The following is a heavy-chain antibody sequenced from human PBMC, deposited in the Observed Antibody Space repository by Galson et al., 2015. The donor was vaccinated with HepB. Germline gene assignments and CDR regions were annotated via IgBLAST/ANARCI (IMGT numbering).Heavy chain of an antibody. D-gene: IGHD3-22*01. J-gene: IGHJ4*02. CDR2: IKSKTDGGTT. CDR1: GFTFSNAW. Sequence: SLRLSCAASGFTFSNAWMSWVRQAPGKGLEWVGRIKSKTDGGTTDYAAPVKGRFTISRDDSKNTLYLQMNSLKTEDTAVYYCTTILYYDSSGYYPYFDYWGQGTLVTVSS. CDR3: TTILYYDSSGYYPYFDY. V-gene: IGHV3-15*01.